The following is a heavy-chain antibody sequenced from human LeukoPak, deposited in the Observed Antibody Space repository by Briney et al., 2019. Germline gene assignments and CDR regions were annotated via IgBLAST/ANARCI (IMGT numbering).Heavy chain of an antibody. CDR1: GDSLSRYY. CDR2: IYYSGST. D-gene: IGHD1-7*01. CDR3: ERQTFINYHFGY. Sequence: SETLPLTCAVSGDSLSRYYWSWGRQPPGKGLEWVGDIYYSGSTNYNPSLKSRGTMYLDTPQKQFCLKLSSVTAAETAVYYSERQTFINYHFGYWGQGTLVTVSS. J-gene: IGHJ4*02. V-gene: IGHV4-59*08.